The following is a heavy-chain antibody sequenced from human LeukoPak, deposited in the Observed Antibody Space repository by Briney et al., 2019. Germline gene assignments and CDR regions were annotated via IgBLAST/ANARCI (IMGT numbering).Heavy chain of an antibody. CDR1: GFSFSTFG. CDR2: FRGNGGST. Sequence: GGTLRLSCAASGFSFSTFGMSWFRQAPGKGLEWISSFRGNGGSTYYAESVRGRFTISRDKSKNTLYLQMNSLRAEDSAVYYCAKDGYGSGGRWFDPWGRGTLVTVSS. D-gene: IGHD3-10*01. J-gene: IGHJ5*02. CDR3: AKDGYGSGGRWFDP. V-gene: IGHV3-23*01.